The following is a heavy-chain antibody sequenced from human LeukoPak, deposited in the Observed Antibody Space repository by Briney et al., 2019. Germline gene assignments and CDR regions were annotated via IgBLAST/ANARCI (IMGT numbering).Heavy chain of an antibody. CDR2: ISSSATYI. V-gene: IGHV3-21*01. CDR3: ATWDDYGDYVAFEY. D-gene: IGHD4-17*01. CDR1: GFNFSSYT. J-gene: IGHJ4*02. Sequence: GGSLRLSCAGSGFNFSSYTMNWVRQAPGKGLEWVSSISSSATYIYYADSVRGRFTISRDDAKNSLFLHMNSLRAEDTAVYYCATWDDYGDYVAFEYWGQGTLVTVSS.